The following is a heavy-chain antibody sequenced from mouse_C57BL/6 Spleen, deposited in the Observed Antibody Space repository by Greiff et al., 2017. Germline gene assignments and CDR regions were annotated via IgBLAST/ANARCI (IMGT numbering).Heavy chain of an antibody. J-gene: IGHJ4*01. V-gene: IGHV14-3*01. CDR1: GFNIKNTY. D-gene: IGHD1-1*01. CDR2: IDPANGNT. CDR3: ARSSPYYYGSSYGYAMDY. Sequence: VQLQQSVAELVRPGASVKLSCTASGFNIKNTYMHWVKQRPEQGLEWIGRIDPANGNTKYAPKFQGKATITADRSSNTAYLQLSSLTSEDTAIYSCARSSPYYYGSSYGYAMDYWGQGTSVTVSS.